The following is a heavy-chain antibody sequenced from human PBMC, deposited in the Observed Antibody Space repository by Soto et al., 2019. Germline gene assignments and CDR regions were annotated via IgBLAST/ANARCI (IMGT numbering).Heavy chain of an antibody. V-gene: IGHV3-7*01. Sequence: AGGSLRLSCAASGFTFSSHWMSWLRQAPGQGLEWVANIKQDGSNKYYVDSVKGRFTISRDNAKNSLYPQMNGLRAEYTAVYYLAGDGSYGFDYWGQGTLVTVSS. CDR2: IKQDGSNK. J-gene: IGHJ4*02. D-gene: IGHD1-26*01. CDR3: AGDGSYGFDY. CDR1: GFTFSSHW.